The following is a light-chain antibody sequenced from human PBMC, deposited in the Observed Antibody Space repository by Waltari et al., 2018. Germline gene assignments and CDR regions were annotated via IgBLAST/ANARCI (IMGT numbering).Light chain of an antibody. CDR2: ENT. CDR1: SSHIGNNY. J-gene: IGLJ7*01. V-gene: IGLV1-51*02. CDR3: GTWDSSLSGAV. Sequence: QSVLTQPPPVSAAPGQRVTISCPGVSSHIGNNYVSWYRQFPATAPKLLIYENTERPSGMPGRFSGSKSGTSATLDITGLQAGDEADYYCGTWDSSLSGAVCGGGTHLTVL.